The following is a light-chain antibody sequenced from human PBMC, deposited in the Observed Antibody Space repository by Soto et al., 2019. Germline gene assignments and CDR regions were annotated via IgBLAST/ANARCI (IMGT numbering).Light chain of an antibody. J-gene: IGKJ1*01. CDR3: QQYYSTPRT. CDR1: QSDLYSSNNQNY. Sequence: DIVMTQSPDSLAVSLGERATINCKSSQSDLYSSNNQNYLAWYQQKPGQPPKLLIYWASTRESGVPDRFSGSGSGTDFTLTISSLQAEDVAVYSCQQYYSTPRTFGQGTKVEIK. CDR2: WAS. V-gene: IGKV4-1*01.